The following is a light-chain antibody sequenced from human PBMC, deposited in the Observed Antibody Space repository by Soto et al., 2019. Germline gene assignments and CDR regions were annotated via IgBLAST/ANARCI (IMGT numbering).Light chain of an antibody. CDR3: QQSYSTPRT. CDR1: QSIDTL. J-gene: IGKJ1*01. CDR2: AAS. V-gene: IGKV1-39*01. Sequence: DIRMTQSPSSLSASVGDRVTITCRASQSIDTLLNWYQQHPGKAPKLLIYAASSLQSGVPSRFSGSGSGTDFTLTISSLQPEDFATYYCQQSYSTPRTFGQGTKVDIK.